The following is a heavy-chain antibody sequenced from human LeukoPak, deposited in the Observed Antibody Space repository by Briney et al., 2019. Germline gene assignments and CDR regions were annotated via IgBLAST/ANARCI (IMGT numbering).Heavy chain of an antibody. CDR2: IRYDGSNK. J-gene: IGHJ4*02. V-gene: IGHV3-30*02. Sequence: PGGSLRLSCAASGFTFSSYWMSWVRQAPGKGLEWVAFIRYDGSNKYYADSVKGRFTISRDNSENTLYLQMNSLRAEDTAVYYCAKHWNSAYYNFDHWGQGTLVTVSS. CDR1: GFTFSSYW. D-gene: IGHD3-22*01. CDR3: AKHWNSAYYNFDH.